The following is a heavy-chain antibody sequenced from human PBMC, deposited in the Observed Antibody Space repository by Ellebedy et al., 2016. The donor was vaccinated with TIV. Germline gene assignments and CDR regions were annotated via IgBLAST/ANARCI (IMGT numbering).Heavy chain of an antibody. V-gene: IGHV3-48*04. CDR1: GFTFSRYS. D-gene: IGHD3-22*01. J-gene: IGHJ6*02. CDR2: IGGATSGI. CDR3: ARDRDGYYPSYYYFGMDV. Sequence: GGSLRLSCAASGFTFSRYSMNWVRQAPGKGLEWVSYIGGATSGIYYADSVKGRFTISRANAKNSLYLQMNSLRAEDTAVYYCARDRDGYYPSYYYFGMDVWGQGTTVTVSS.